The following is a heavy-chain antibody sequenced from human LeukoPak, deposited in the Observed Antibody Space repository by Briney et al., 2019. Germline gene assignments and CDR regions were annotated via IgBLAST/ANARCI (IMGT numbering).Heavy chain of an antibody. Sequence: PSETLSLTCTVSGGSISSSSYYWGWIRQPPGKGLEWIGSIYYSGSTYYNPSLKSRVTISVDTSKNQFSLKLSSVTAADTAVYYCARQGITIFGVVKVYYYYYMDVWGKGTTVTVSS. CDR1: GGSISSSSYY. V-gene: IGHV4-39*07. D-gene: IGHD3-3*01. J-gene: IGHJ6*03. CDR2: IYYSGST. CDR3: ARQGITIFGVVKVYYYYYMDV.